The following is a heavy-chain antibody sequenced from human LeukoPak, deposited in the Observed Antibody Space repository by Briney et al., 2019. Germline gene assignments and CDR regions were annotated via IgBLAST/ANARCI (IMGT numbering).Heavy chain of an antibody. CDR2: VSGSGGST. Sequence: GGSLRLSCAASGFTFSSYAMSWVRQAPGKGLEWVSSVSGSGGSTYYADSVKGQFTISRDNSKNTLYLQMNSLRAEDTAVYYCARERTTTVVRYGMDVWGQGTTVTVSS. J-gene: IGHJ6*02. V-gene: IGHV3-23*01. D-gene: IGHD4-23*01. CDR3: ARERTTTVVRYGMDV. CDR1: GFTFSSYA.